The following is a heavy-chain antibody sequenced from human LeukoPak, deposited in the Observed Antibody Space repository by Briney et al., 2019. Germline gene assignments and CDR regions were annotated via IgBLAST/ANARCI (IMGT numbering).Heavy chain of an antibody. CDR3: ARAAAGPRSAFDI. V-gene: IGHV3-30-3*01. D-gene: IGHD6-13*01. CDR1: GFTFSSYA. J-gene: IGHJ3*02. Sequence: GGSLRLSCAASGFTFSSYAMHWVRQAPGKGLEWVAVISYDGSNKYYADSVKGRSTISRDNSKNTLYLQMNSLRAEDTAVYYCARAAAGPRSAFDIWGQGTMVTVSS. CDR2: ISYDGSNK.